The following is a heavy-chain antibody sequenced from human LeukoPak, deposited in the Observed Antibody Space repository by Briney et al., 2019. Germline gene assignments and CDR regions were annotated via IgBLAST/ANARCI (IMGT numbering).Heavy chain of an antibody. Sequence: SETLSLTCTVSGGSISSSSYYWGWIRQPPGKGLEWFGSIYYSGSTYYNPSLKSRVTISVDTSKNQFSLKLSSVTAADTAVYYCASDYYDSSGFVFYYGMDVWGQGTTVTVSS. J-gene: IGHJ6*02. CDR3: ASDYYDSSGFVFYYGMDV. V-gene: IGHV4-39*01. CDR2: IYYSGST. CDR1: GGSISSSSYY. D-gene: IGHD3-22*01.